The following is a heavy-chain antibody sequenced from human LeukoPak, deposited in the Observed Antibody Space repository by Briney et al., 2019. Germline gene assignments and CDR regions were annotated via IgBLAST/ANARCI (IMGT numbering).Heavy chain of an antibody. CDR3: ARVKERGIAVAGTAYYFDY. Sequence: GASVKVSCKASGYTFTSYGISWVRQAPGQGLEWMGWISAYNGNTNYAQKLQGRVTMTTDTSTSTAYMELSSLRSEDTAVYYCARVKERGIAVAGTAYYFDYWGQGTLVTVSS. CDR1: GYTFTSYG. D-gene: IGHD6-19*01. J-gene: IGHJ4*02. V-gene: IGHV1-18*04. CDR2: ISAYNGNT.